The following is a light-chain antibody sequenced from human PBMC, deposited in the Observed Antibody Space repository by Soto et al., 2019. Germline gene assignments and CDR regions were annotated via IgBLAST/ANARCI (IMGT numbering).Light chain of an antibody. CDR1: QSVSSSY. V-gene: IGKV3-20*01. J-gene: IGKJ1*01. CDR3: QQYGSSGT. Sequence: EILLTQSPCTLSLSPGERATLSCRASQSVSSSYLAWYQQKPGQAPSLLIYGASSRATGIPDRFSGSGSGTDFTLTISSLQSEDFAVYYCQQYGSSGTFGQGTKVDIK. CDR2: GAS.